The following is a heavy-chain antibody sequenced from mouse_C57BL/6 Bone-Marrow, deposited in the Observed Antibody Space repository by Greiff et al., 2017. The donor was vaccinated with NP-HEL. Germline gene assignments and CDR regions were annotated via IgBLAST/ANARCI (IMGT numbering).Heavy chain of an antibody. CDR1: GFSLTSYG. CDR2: IWGGGST. V-gene: IGHV2-2*01. Sequence: VKLMESGPGLVQPSQSLSITCTVSGFSLTSYGVHWVRQSPGKGLEWLGVIWGGGSTDYNAAFISRLSISKDNSKSQVFFKMNSLQADDTAIYYSARYDSLAMDYWGQGTSVTVSS. CDR3: ARYDSLAMDY. J-gene: IGHJ4*01. D-gene: IGHD2-4*01.